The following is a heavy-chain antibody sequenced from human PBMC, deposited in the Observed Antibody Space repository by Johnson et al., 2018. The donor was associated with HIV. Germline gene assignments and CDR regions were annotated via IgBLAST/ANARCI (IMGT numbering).Heavy chain of an antibody. D-gene: IGHD6-13*01. V-gene: IGHV3-74*01. CDR3: ARESYNRSSWTWDVFDI. J-gene: IGHJ3*02. Sequence: VQLVESGGGLVKPGGSLRLSCAASGFTFSSYGMHWVRQAPGKGLVWVSRINSDGSSTSYADSVKGRFTISRDNAKNTLYLQMNSLRAGDTAMYYCARESYNRSSWTWDVFDIWGQGTMVIVSS. CDR2: INSDGSST. CDR1: GFTFSSYG.